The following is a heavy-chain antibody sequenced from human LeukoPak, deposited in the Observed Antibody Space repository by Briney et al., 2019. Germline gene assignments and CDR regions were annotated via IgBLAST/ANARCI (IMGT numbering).Heavy chain of an antibody. Sequence: SVKDSCKASGGTFSSYAISWVRQAPGQGLEWMGRIIPILGIANYAQKFQGRVTITADKSTSTAYMELSSLRSEDTAVYYCASTYGSGSYADEWGQGTLVTVSS. D-gene: IGHD3-10*01. CDR3: ASTYGSGSYADE. V-gene: IGHV1-69*04. J-gene: IGHJ4*02. CDR2: IIPILGIA. CDR1: GGTFSSYA.